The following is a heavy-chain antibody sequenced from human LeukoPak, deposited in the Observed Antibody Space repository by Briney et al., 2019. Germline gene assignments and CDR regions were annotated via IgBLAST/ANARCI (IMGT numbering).Heavy chain of an antibody. CDR1: GGSISSYY. Sequence: SETLSLTCTVSGGSISSYYWSWIRQPPGKGLEWIGCIYYSGSTNYSPSLKSRVTISVDTSKNQFSLKLSSVTAADTAVYYCARSEYSYGADAFDIWGQGTMVTVSS. J-gene: IGHJ3*02. CDR3: ARSEYSYGADAFDI. D-gene: IGHD5-18*01. CDR2: IYYSGST. V-gene: IGHV4-59*01.